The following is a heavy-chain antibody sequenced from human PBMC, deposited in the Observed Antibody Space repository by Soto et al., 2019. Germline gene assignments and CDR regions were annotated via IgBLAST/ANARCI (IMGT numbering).Heavy chain of an antibody. Sequence: QVQLVQSGAEVKKPGSSVKVSCKASGGTFSSYAISWVRQAPGQGLEWMGGIIPIFGTANYAQKFQGRVTITADESTSTAYMELSSLRSEDTAVYYCAGGVGYCSGGSCFNRFDYWGQGTLVTVSS. CDR2: IIPIFGTA. V-gene: IGHV1-69*01. CDR1: GGTFSSYA. J-gene: IGHJ4*02. CDR3: AGGVGYCSGGSCFNRFDY. D-gene: IGHD2-15*01.